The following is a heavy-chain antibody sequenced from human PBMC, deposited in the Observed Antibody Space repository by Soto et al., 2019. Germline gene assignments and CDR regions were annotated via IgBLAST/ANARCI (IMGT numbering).Heavy chain of an antibody. CDR3: ARGGVPVLRYFDWSPLLNNWFDP. Sequence: PSATLSLTCVISGDSVSSNSAAWNWIRQSPSRGLEWLGRTYYRSKWYNDYAVSVKSRITINPDTSKNQFSLQLNSVTAADTAVYYCARGGVPVLRYFDWSPLLNNWFDPWGQGTLVTVSS. V-gene: IGHV6-1*01. CDR2: TYYRSKWYN. D-gene: IGHD3-9*01. J-gene: IGHJ5*02. CDR1: GDSVSSNSAA.